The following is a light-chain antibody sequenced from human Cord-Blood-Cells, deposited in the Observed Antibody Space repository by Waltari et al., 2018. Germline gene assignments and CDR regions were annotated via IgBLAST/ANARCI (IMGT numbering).Light chain of an antibody. Sequence: EIVMTQSPATLSVSPGERATLACRASQSVRSNLAWYQQKPGQAPRLLIYGASTRATGIPARFSGSGSGTEFTLTISSLQSEDFAVYYCQQYNNWWTFGQGT. CDR3: QQYNNWWT. V-gene: IGKV3-15*01. CDR2: GAS. J-gene: IGKJ1*01. CDR1: QSVRSN.